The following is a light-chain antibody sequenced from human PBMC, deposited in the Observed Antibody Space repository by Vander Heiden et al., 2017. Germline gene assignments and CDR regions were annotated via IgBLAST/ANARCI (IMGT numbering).Light chain of an antibody. Sequence: IVMTQSPASLAVSLGEMATINSTSSHNLLYSSNHKNYLPWYQQRPGQPPKRLICWASTRQSGVPDRFSASGSGTDFTLTISSLQAEDVAVYYCQQYYTTPRTFGPGTKVDIK. J-gene: IGKJ3*01. CDR3: QQYYTTPRT. CDR2: WAS. CDR1: HNLLYSSNHKNY. V-gene: IGKV4-1*01.